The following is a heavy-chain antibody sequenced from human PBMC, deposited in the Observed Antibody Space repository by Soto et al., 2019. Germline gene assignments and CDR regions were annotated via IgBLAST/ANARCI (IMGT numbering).Heavy chain of an antibody. D-gene: IGHD2-15*01. V-gene: IGHV3-74*01. Sequence: GGSLRLSCAASGFTFSSYWMHWVRQAPGKGLVWVSRINSDGSSTSYADSVKGRFTISRDNAKNTLYLQMNSLRAEDTAVYYCARGLKGYCSGGRCHQAYWGQGTLVTVAS. J-gene: IGHJ4*02. CDR2: INSDGSST. CDR3: ARGLKGYCSGGRCHQAY. CDR1: GFTFSSYW.